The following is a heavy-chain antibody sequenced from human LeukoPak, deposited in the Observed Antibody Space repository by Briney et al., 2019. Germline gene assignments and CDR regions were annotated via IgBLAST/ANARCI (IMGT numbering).Heavy chain of an antibody. Sequence: GGSLRLSCAPSAFTLRTYWMSCVRPAPGRGRECVAMIKPDGSEKYYVDSVKDLLSISRENAKNSLYLQMTSPRAEDTAVYYCTRDAVGDTSSGPRMDVWGQGTTVTVS. D-gene: IGHD3-16*01. CDR2: IKPDGSEK. CDR3: TRDAVGDTSSGPRMDV. J-gene: IGHJ6*02. V-gene: IGHV3-7*05. CDR1: AFTLRTYW.